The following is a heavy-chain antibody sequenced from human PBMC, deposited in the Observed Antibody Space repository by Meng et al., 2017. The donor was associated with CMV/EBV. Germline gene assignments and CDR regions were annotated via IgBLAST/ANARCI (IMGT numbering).Heavy chain of an antibody. J-gene: IGHJ6*02. CDR2: IKQDGSEK. V-gene: IGHV3-7*01. D-gene: IGHD3-3*01. CDR3: ARDQVLYDFWSGYYYYGMDV. Sequence: GESLKISCAASGFTFSSYWMSWVRQAPGKGLEWVANIKQDGSEKYYVDSVKGRFTISRDNAKNSLYLQMNSLRAEDTAVYYCARDQVLYDFWSGYYYYGMDVWGQGTTVTVS. CDR1: GFTFSSYW.